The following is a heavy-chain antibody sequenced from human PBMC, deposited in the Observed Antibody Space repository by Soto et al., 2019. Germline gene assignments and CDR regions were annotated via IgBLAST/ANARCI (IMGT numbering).Heavy chain of an antibody. J-gene: IGHJ4*02. CDR1: GGTFSSSA. D-gene: IGHD2-15*01. V-gene: IGHV1-69*12. CDR2: ITPTFGAV. Sequence: QVQLVQSGAEVKKVGFSVKVSCKASGGTFSSSAMSWLRQAPGQGLEWMGGITPTFGAVNYAQKFQGRLTITADEFTDTAYMELRSLRSDDTAVYYCARDLSGNPGYWGQGTLVTVSS. CDR3: ARDLSGNPGY.